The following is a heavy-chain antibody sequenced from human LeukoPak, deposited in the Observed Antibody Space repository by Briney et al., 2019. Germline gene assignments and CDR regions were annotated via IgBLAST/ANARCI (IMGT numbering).Heavy chain of an antibody. Sequence: PSETLSLTCAVSGGSMNSSNWWSWVRQPPGKGMEWIGEIYHSGNANYNPSLKSRVTISVDKSKNQFSLNLSSVTAADTAIYYCARVTVAGTGLLHEYYFDYWGQGTLVIVSS. CDR2: IYHSGNA. J-gene: IGHJ4*02. CDR1: GGSMNSSNW. V-gene: IGHV4-4*02. CDR3: ARVTVAGTGLLHEYYFDY. D-gene: IGHD6-19*01.